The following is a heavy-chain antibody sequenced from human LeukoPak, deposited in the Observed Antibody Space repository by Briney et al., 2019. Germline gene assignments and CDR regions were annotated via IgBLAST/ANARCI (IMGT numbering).Heavy chain of an antibody. Sequence: KTSETLSLTCTISGGSLSPYYWNWIRQPAGKGLEWIGRIYSSGTTNYNPSLRSRVSMSVDTSKNQFSLKLSSVTAADTAVYYCARDRIPGYSSSWPSANDAFDIWGQGTMVTVSS. CDR3: ARDRIPGYSSSWPSANDAFDI. CDR2: IYSSGTT. J-gene: IGHJ3*02. CDR1: GGSLSPYY. D-gene: IGHD6-13*01. V-gene: IGHV4-4*07.